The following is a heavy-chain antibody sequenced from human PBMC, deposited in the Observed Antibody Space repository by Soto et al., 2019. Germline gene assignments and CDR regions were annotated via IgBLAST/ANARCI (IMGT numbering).Heavy chain of an antibody. CDR3: AKTETMVVVTVQPRWFDS. J-gene: IGHJ5*01. CDR1: GFNFNNQA. Sequence: QLLESGGGLVQPGGSLRLSCTASGFNFNNQAMSWIRQAPGKGLEWVSTISGSGATSLYADSVKGRFTIFKDSSQAYVDLKSLRVEDSATYYCAKTETMVVVTVQPRWFDSWGRGTLVTVS. D-gene: IGHD2-21*02. CDR2: ISGSGATS. V-gene: IGHV3-23*01.